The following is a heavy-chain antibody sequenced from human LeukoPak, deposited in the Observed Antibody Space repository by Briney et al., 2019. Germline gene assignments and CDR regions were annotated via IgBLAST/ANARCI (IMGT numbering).Heavy chain of an antibody. CDR1: GFTFNNAW. CDR3: ARKEGYYDSSGYYYGAFDI. V-gene: IGHV3-53*01. D-gene: IGHD3-22*01. Sequence: GGSLRLSCSASGFTFNNAWISWVRQAPGKGLEWVSVIYSGGSTYYADSVKGRFTISRDNSKNTLYLQMNSLRAEDTAVYYCARKEGYYDSSGYYYGAFDIWGQGTMVTVSS. CDR2: IYSGGST. J-gene: IGHJ3*02.